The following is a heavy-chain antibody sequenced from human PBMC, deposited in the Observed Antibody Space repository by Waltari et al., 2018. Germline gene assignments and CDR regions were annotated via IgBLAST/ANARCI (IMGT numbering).Heavy chain of an antibody. V-gene: IGHV4-34*01. Sequence: QVQLQQWGAGLLKPSETLSLTCAVYGGSFSGYYWSWIRQTPGKGLEWIGEINHSGSTNYNPSLKSRVTISVDTSKNQFSLKLSSVTAADTAVYYCAREGGYSSGWTDAFDIWGQGTMVTVSS. CDR3: AREGGYSSGWTDAFDI. D-gene: IGHD6-19*01. CDR1: GGSFSGYY. CDR2: INHSGST. J-gene: IGHJ3*02.